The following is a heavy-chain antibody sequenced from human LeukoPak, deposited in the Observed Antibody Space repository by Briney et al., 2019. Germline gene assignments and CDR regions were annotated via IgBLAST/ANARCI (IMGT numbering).Heavy chain of an antibody. J-gene: IGHJ4*02. CDR2: ISGSGGST. V-gene: IGHV3-23*01. D-gene: IGHD1-26*01. Sequence: GGSLRLSCAASGFTFSSYSMNWVRQAPGKGLEWVSAISGSGGSTYYADSVKGRFTISRDNSKNTLYLQMNSLKTEDTAVYYCTTDLGEWELLEYYWGQGTLVTVSS. CDR1: GFTFSSYS. CDR3: TTDLGEWELLEYY.